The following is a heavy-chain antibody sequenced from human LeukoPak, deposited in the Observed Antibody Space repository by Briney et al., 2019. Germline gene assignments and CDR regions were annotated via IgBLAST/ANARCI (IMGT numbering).Heavy chain of an antibody. J-gene: IGHJ5*02. D-gene: IGHD1-26*01. Sequence: SETLPLTCTVSGGSISSGGYYWSWIRQHPGKGLEWIGYIYYSGSTYYNPSLKSRVTISVDTSKNQFSLKLSSVTAADTAVYYCARATWELLRGHWFDPWGQGTLVTVSS. CDR3: ARATWELLRGHWFDP. CDR1: GGSISSGGYY. CDR2: IYYSGST. V-gene: IGHV4-31*03.